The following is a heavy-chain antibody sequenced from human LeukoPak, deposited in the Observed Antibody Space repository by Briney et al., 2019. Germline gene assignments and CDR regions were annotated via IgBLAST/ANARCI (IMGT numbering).Heavy chain of an antibody. CDR1: GGSISSGDYS. CDR3: ARVRGNYYYGMDV. V-gene: IGHV4-30-4*01. CDR2: IYYSGST. Sequence: SETLSLTCTVSGGSISSGDYSWSWIRQPPGKGLEWIGYIYYSGSTYYNPSLKSRVTISVDTSKNQFSLKLSSVTAADTAVYYCARVRGNYYYGMDVWGQGTTVTVS. J-gene: IGHJ6*02.